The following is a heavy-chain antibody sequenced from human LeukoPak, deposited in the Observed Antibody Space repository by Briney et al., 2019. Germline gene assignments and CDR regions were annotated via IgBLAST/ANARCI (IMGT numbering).Heavy chain of an antibody. CDR3: ARRYSSGWPFDY. Sequence: SETLSLTCAVYVGSFSGYYWSWIRQPPGKGLKWIGEINHSGSTNYNPSLKSRVTISVDTSKNQFSLKLSSVTAADTAVYYCARRYSSGWPFDYWGQGTLVTVSS. V-gene: IGHV4-34*01. J-gene: IGHJ4*02. D-gene: IGHD6-19*01. CDR1: VGSFSGYY. CDR2: INHSGST.